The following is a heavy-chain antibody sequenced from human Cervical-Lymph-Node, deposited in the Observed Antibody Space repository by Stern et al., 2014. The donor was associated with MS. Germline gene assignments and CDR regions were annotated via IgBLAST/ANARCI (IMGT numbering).Heavy chain of an antibody. D-gene: IGHD5-12*01. CDR1: GASINSYY. CDR2: VYYGGNT. V-gene: IGHV4-59*01. CDR3: AVGSGYGLFEV. J-gene: IGHJ4*02. Sequence: QVQLQESGPGLVRPSETLSLTCAGSGASINSYYWSWIRLPPGKGLEWIGYVYYGGNTNYSPSLKSRVTISADTSKDQFSLNLRSVTAADTAIYYCAVGSGYGLFEVWGQGSLVTVSS.